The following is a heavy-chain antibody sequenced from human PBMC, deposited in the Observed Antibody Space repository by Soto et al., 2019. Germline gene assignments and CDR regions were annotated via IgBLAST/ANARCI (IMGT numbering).Heavy chain of an antibody. V-gene: IGHV1-69*01. J-gene: IGHJ6*02. CDR2: IIPIFATA. CDR3: ARSQGGSSSLDIYYYYYYGMDV. D-gene: IGHD2-15*01. Sequence: QVQLVRSGAEVKKPGSSVKVSCKAPGGTFSSYAISWVRQAPGQGLEWMGGIIPIFATAKYAQKFQGRVTITADESTSTGYMELSSLRSEDTAVYYCARSQGGSSSLDIYYYYYYGMDVWGQGTTVTVSS. CDR1: GGTFSSYA.